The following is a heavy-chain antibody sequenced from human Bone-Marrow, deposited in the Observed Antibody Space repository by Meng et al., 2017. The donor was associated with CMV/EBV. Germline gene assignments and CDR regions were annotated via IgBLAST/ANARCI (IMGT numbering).Heavy chain of an antibody. CDR1: GGSFSGYY. V-gene: IGHV4-34*01. D-gene: IGHD1-26*01. CDR3: ARGRRSGSYFFYYGMDV. CDR2: INHSGST. Sequence: SETLSLTCAVYGGSFSGYYWSWIRQPPGKGLEWTGEINHSGSTNYNPSLKSRVTISVDTSKNQFSLKLSSVTAADTAVYYCARGRRSGSYFFYYGMDVWGQGTTVTVSS. J-gene: IGHJ6*02.